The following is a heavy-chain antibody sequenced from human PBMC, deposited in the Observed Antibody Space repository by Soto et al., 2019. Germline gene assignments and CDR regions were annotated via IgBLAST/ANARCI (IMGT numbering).Heavy chain of an antibody. Sequence: QVQLQESGPGLVRPSQTLSLTCTVSGGSGSRDSFWNWIRQSPGKGLEWIGYVYSSGNTFYSPSLTGRAVVSLDTSKNQFSLKLRSVTAADTAVYYCAADRGNSSSWQLDYWGQGALVTVSS. CDR1: GGSGSRDSF. V-gene: IGHV4-30-4*01. J-gene: IGHJ4*02. D-gene: IGHD6-13*01. CDR3: AADRGNSSSWQLDY. CDR2: VYSSGNT.